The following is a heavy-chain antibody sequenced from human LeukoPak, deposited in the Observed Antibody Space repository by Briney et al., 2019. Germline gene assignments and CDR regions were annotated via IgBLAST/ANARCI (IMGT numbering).Heavy chain of an antibody. Sequence: GGSLRLSCAASGFTFSSYSMNWVRQAPGKGLEWVSSISSSSSYIYCADSVKGRFTISRDNAKNSLYLQMNSLRAEDTAVYYCARAMILWFGELFALDYWGQGTLVTVSS. V-gene: IGHV3-21*01. CDR2: ISSSSSYI. D-gene: IGHD3-10*01. J-gene: IGHJ4*02. CDR1: GFTFSSYS. CDR3: ARAMILWFGELFALDY.